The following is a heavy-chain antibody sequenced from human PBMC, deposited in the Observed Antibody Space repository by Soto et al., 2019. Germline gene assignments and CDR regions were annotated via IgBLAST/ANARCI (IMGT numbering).Heavy chain of an antibody. CDR2: IWYDGSNK. CDR1: GFTFSSYG. D-gene: IGHD6-19*01. CDR3: ARDSHVGSGWQLTADY. V-gene: IGHV3-33*01. J-gene: IGHJ4*02. Sequence: QVQLVESGGGVVQPGRSLRLSCAASGFTFSSYGMHWVRQATGKGLEWVAVIWYDGSNKYYAESVKGRFTISRDNSKNTLYLQMNRLRAEDTAVYYCARDSHVGSGWQLTADYWGQGTLVTVSS.